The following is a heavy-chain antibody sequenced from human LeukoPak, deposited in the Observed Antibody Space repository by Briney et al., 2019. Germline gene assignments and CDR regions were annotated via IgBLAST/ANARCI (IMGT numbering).Heavy chain of an antibody. CDR3: ARVATNEEYYFDY. CDR1: GGTFSSYA. CDR2: IIPIFGTA. V-gene: IGHV1-69*05. J-gene: IGHJ4*02. Sequence: SVKVSCKASGGTFSSYAISWVRQAPGQGLEWMGGIIPIFGTANYAQKFQGRVTITTDESTSTAYMELSSLKSEDTAVYYCARVATNEEYYFDYWGQGTLVTVSS. D-gene: IGHD1-1*01.